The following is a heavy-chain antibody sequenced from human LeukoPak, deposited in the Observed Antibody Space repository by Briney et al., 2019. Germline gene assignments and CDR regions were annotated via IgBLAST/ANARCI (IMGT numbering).Heavy chain of an antibody. CDR2: ISTDVDAT. D-gene: IGHD4-23*01. CDR3: ARGRWGSSDL. J-gene: IGHJ2*01. CDR1: GFTFSSNW. V-gene: IGHV3-74*03. Sequence: GESLKISCAASGFTFSSNWMYWVRQAPGKGLVWVSRISTDVDATTYADSVKGRFTISRDNAKNTLYLQMNSLRAEDTAMYYCARGRWGSSDLWGRGTLVTVSS.